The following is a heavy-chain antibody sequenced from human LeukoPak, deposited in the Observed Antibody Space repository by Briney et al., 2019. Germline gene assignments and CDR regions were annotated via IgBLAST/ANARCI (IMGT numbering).Heavy chain of an antibody. CDR1: GFTFDDYA. Sequence: GGSLRLSCAASGFTFDDYAMHWVRQAPGKGLEWVSGISWNSGSIGYADSVKGRFTISRDNAKNSLYLQMNSLRAEDTALYYCAKDNDFWNGYIDYWGQGTLVTVSS. CDR2: ISWNSGSI. CDR3: AKDNDFWNGYIDY. D-gene: IGHD3-3*01. J-gene: IGHJ4*02. V-gene: IGHV3-9*01.